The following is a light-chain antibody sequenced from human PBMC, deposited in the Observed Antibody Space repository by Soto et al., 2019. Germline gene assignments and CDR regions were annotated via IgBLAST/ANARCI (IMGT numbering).Light chain of an antibody. V-gene: IGKV1-5*01. CDR2: DAS. CDR1: QSVSSY. CDR3: QQYHSYWT. J-gene: IGKJ1*01. Sequence: DIQMTQSPSSLSASVGDRVTITCRASQSVSSYLNWYQQKPGKAPKLLIYDASSLESGVPQRFSGSGSGTEFTLTISSLQTDDISTYYCQQYHSYWTFGQGTKVE.